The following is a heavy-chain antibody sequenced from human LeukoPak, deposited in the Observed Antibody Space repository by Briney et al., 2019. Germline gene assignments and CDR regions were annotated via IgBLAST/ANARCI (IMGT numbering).Heavy chain of an antibody. Sequence: GGSLRLSCAGSGFTFDDYAMHWGRQAPGKGLGWLSIISYNGGLIVYADSVKARFTISRDNAKNSLYLQLDSLRAEDTAIYYCAKVRGKYSSHFFFDYWGQGTLVTVSS. J-gene: IGHJ4*02. D-gene: IGHD6-19*01. CDR1: GFTFDDYA. V-gene: IGHV3-9*01. CDR2: ISYNGGLI. CDR3: AKVRGKYSSHFFFDY.